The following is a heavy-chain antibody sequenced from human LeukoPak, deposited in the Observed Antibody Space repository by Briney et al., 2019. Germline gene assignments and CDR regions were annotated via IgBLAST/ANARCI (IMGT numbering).Heavy chain of an antibody. CDR3: AGYCSSTSCYGSTF. V-gene: IGHV4-4*07. CDR1: GDSISSYY. D-gene: IGHD2-2*01. Sequence: SETLSLTCTVSGDSISSYYWSWIRQPAGKGLEWIGRIYTSGSTNYNPSLKSRVTMSVDTSKNQFSLKLSSVTAADTAVYYCAGYCSSTSCYGSTFWGQGTLVTVSS. J-gene: IGHJ4*02. CDR2: IYTSGST.